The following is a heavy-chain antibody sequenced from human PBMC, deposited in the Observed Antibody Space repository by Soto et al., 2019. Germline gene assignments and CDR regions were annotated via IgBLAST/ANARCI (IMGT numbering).Heavy chain of an antibody. D-gene: IGHD3-10*01. CDR1: GYTFTGYY. V-gene: IGHV1-2*02. Sequence: QVQLVQSGAEVKKPGASVKVSCKASGYTFTGYYMHWVRQAPGQGLEWMGWINPNSGGTNYAQKFQGRVTMTRDTSISTAYMELSRLRSDDTAVYYCAREPMVGILWFGELSGFDYWGQGTLVTVSS. J-gene: IGHJ4*02. CDR3: AREPMVGILWFGELSGFDY. CDR2: INPNSGGT.